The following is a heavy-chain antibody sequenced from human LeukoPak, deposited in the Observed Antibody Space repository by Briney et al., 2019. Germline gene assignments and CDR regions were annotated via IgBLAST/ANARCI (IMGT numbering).Heavy chain of an antibody. D-gene: IGHD3-3*01. CDR1: GYTFTSYD. CDR2: MNPNSGNT. J-gene: IGHJ4*02. CDR3: ARGRTDRITIFGVVISYYFDY. Sequence: GASVKVSCKASGYTFTSYDINWVRQATGQGLEWMGWMNPNSGNTGYAQKFQGRVTMTRNTSISTAYMELSSLRSEDTAVYYCARGRTDRITIFGVVISYYFDYWGQGTLVTVSS. V-gene: IGHV1-8*01.